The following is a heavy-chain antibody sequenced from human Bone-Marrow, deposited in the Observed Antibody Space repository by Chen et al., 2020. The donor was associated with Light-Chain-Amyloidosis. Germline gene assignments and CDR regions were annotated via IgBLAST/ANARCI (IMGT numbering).Heavy chain of an antibody. Sequence: QVHLVESVGGVVQPGRSLRLSCLVSGLPFSGDGMHWVRQAPGKGLEWVASIWSDGRTTYDADSVRGRLTISRDNSKNTLFLQVSSLRPDDTGVYFCARENTEGTTTTFDYWGQGTLVTVSS. V-gene: IGHV3-33*01. J-gene: IGHJ4*02. CDR3: ARENTEGTTTTFDY. CDR1: GLPFSGDG. CDR2: IWSDGRTT. D-gene: IGHD1-1*01.